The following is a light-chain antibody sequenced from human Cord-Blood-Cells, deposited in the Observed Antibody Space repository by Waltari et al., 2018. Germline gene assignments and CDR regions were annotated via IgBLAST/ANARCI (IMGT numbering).Light chain of an antibody. CDR3: AAWDDSLSGWV. J-gene: IGLJ3*02. V-gene: IGLV1-47*01. Sequence: TVLTQPPSASGNPGQRVTIPCSGSSFNIGRTSVYCYQQLPGTAPKPLIYRNNQRPSGVPDRFSGSKSGTSASLAISGLRSEDEADYYCAAWDDSLSGWVFGGGTKLTVL. CDR1: SFNIGRTS. CDR2: RNN.